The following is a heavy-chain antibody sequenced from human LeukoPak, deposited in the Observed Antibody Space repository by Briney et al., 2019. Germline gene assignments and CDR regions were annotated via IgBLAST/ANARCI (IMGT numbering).Heavy chain of an antibody. V-gene: IGHV3-21*01. J-gene: IGHJ4*02. CDR1: GFTFSSYA. Sequence: GGSLRLSCAASGFTFSSYAMSWVRQAPGKGLEWVSSISSSSSYIYYADSVKGRFTISRDNAKNSLYLQMNSLRAEDTAVYYCARASYSGYDEFDYWGQGTLVTVSS. CDR3: ARASYSGYDEFDY. D-gene: IGHD5-12*01. CDR2: ISSSSSYI.